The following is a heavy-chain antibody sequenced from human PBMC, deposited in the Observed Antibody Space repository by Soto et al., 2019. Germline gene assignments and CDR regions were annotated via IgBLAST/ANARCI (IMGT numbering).Heavy chain of an antibody. V-gene: IGHV3-64*01. CDR2: ISSNGGST. Sequence: PGGSLRLSCAASGFTFSSYAMHRVRQAPGKGLEYVSAISSNGGSTYYANSVKGRFTISRDNSKNTLYLQMGSLRAEDMAVYYCARGPGYYFDYWGQGTLVTVS. CDR1: GFTFSSYA. CDR3: ARGPGYYFDY. J-gene: IGHJ4*02.